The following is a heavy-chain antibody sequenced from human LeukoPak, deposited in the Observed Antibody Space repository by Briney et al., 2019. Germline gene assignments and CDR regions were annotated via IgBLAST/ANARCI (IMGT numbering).Heavy chain of an antibody. CDR3: VRQDCSGGSCYLDY. CDR1: RFIFNNYA. J-gene: IGHJ4*02. Sequence: GRSLRLSCAASRFIFNNYAMHWVRQAPGKGLEWEAVISYHGRDQFYADSVKGRFTISRDSSKNTLYLQMNSLRTEDTAVYYCVRQDCSGGSCYLDYWGQGTLVTVSS. CDR2: ISYHGRDQ. D-gene: IGHD2-15*01. V-gene: IGHV3-30*04.